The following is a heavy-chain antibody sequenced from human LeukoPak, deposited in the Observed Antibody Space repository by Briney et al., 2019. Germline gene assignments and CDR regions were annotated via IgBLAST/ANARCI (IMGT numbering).Heavy chain of an antibody. Sequence: PGGSLRLSCAASGFTISSYDMHWVRQATGKGLEWVSAICTAGDTYYPGSVKGRFTISRENAKNSLYLQMNSLRAEDTAVYYCARSPGGAYYDFWSGYSYYFDYWGQGTLVTVSS. D-gene: IGHD3-3*01. J-gene: IGHJ4*02. CDR3: ARSPGGAYYDFWSGYSYYFDY. CDR1: GFTISSYD. CDR2: ICTAGDT. V-gene: IGHV3-13*01.